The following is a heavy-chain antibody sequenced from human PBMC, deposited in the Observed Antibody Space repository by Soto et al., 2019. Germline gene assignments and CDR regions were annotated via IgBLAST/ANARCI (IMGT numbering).Heavy chain of an antibody. Sequence: QVQLVQSGAEVKKPGSSVTVSCKASGGTFSSYIINWVRQAPGQGLEWMGRIIPIVAIANYAQKFQGRVTITADKSTSTAYMELSSLRSEDTAVYYCARESGIYDSSGPDAFDIWGQGTMVTVSS. J-gene: IGHJ3*02. CDR3: ARESGIYDSSGPDAFDI. CDR1: GGTFSSYI. V-gene: IGHV1-69*08. D-gene: IGHD3-22*01. CDR2: IIPIVAIA.